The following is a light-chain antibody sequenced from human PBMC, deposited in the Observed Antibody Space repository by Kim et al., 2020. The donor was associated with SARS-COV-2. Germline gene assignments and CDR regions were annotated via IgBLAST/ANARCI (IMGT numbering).Light chain of an antibody. Sequence: SSNYLAWYQQKPGQAPRLLIYGASSRATGIPDRFSGSGSGTDFTLTITRLEPEDFAGYYCQQYSSSPATFGQGTKVDIK. V-gene: IGKV3-20*01. CDR3: QQYSSSPAT. CDR2: GAS. J-gene: IGKJ1*01. CDR1: SSNY.